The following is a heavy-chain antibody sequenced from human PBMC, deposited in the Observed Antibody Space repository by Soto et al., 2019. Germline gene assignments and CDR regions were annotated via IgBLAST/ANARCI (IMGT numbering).Heavy chain of an antibody. V-gene: IGHV4-31*11. Sequence: QVQLQESGPGLVKPSQTLSLSCAVSGDSISSGDYFWSWIRQPPGRGLEWLGYISYSGTTYYNPSLKSRLTMSTDTSKNQFSLKLSSVTVADTALYYCARDXGSGFYFGMDVWXHGTTVTVSS. J-gene: IGHJ6*02. D-gene: IGHD3-10*01. CDR1: GDSISSGDYF. CDR3: ARDXGSGFYFGMDV. CDR2: ISYSGTT.